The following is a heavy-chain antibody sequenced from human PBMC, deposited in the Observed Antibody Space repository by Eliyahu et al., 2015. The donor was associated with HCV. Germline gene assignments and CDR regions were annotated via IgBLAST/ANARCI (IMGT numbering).Heavy chain of an antibody. CDR3: AKDIKENYFDSSGFFTNAFDM. Sequence: EVQLVESGGGLVQPGTSLRLSCEGSGFTFDDFAMPWVRQIPGKGLEWVSGISWNSGNVGYADSVKGRFIISRDNAKKSLYLEMNSLKPEDTAFYFCAKDIKENYFDSSGFFTNAFDMWGQGTMVTVS. D-gene: IGHD3-22*01. CDR1: GFTFDDFA. J-gene: IGHJ3*02. CDR2: ISWNSGNV. V-gene: IGHV3-9*01.